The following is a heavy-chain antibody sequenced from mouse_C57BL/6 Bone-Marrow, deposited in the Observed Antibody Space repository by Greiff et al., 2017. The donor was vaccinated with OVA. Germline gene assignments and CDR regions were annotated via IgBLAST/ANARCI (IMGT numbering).Heavy chain of an antibody. J-gene: IGHJ4*01. D-gene: IGHD4-1*01. CDR3: ARDTGTKPYAMDY. Sequence: DVKLVESGGGLVKPGGSLKLSCAASGFTFSSYAMSWVRQTPEKRLEWVATISDGGSYTCYPDNVKGRFTISRDNAKNNLYLQMSHLKSEDTAMYYCARDTGTKPYAMDYWGQGTSVTVSS. V-gene: IGHV5-4*01. CDR2: ISDGGSYT. CDR1: GFTFSSYA.